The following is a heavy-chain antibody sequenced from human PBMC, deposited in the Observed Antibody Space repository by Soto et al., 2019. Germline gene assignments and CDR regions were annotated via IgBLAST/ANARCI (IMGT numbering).Heavy chain of an antibody. CDR2: SSGSGDET. CDR1: GFTVGSYA. V-gene: IGHV3-23*01. Sequence: EVQVLESGGGLVQPGGSLRLSCAASGFTVGSYAMTWVRQAPGKGLEWVSGSSGSGDETYYADSVKGRFTFSRDNSKTTLYLQMNSLRVGDTALYYCATRLPATVVTARLVYWGHGTLVTVSS. D-gene: IGHD4-17*01. CDR3: ATRLPATVVTARLVY. J-gene: IGHJ4*01.